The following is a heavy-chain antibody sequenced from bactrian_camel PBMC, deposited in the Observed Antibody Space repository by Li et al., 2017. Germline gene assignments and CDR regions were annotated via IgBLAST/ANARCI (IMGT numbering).Heavy chain of an antibody. D-gene: IGHD3*01. CDR2: ILSDGRT. CDR1: GFAFADAG. Sequence: HVQLVESGGGSVQTGGSLTLSCTASGFAFADAGMGWYRQAPGNECEVVSTILSDGRTNYRDSVKGRFTISRDNAKNTVSLQMSNLKPEDTARYYCAAGVSTNFGYWGQGTQVTVS. V-gene: IGHV3S53*01. CDR3: AAGVSTNFGY. J-gene: IGHJ6*01.